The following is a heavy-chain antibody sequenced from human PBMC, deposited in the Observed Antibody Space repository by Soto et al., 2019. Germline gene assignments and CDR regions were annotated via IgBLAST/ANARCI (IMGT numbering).Heavy chain of an antibody. CDR3: ARQKGIQLWTWFDS. J-gene: IGHJ5*01. CDR2: IYYSGST. CDR1: GGSISTYY. D-gene: IGHD5-18*01. Sequence: QVQLQESGPGLVKPSETLSLTGTVSGGSISTYYWSWIRQPPGKGLEWIGYIYYSGSTNYSPSLRSRLTISVDTPKNQFSLKLSSVTAADTAVYYCARQKGIQLWTWFDSWGQGTLVTVSS. V-gene: IGHV4-59*08.